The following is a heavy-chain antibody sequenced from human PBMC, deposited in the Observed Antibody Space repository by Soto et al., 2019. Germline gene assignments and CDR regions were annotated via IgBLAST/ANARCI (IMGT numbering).Heavy chain of an antibody. CDR2: INHSGST. Sequence: QVQLQQWGAGLLKPSETLSLTCAVYGGSFSGYYWTWIRQPPGTGLEWIGEINHSGSTNYNPSLKSRVTISVDTSKNPLSLKLIPVTAAATAVYYCARDKITGLFDYWGQGTLVTVSS. D-gene: IGHD2-8*02. V-gene: IGHV4-34*01. CDR1: GGSFSGYY. J-gene: IGHJ4*02. CDR3: ARDKITGLFDY.